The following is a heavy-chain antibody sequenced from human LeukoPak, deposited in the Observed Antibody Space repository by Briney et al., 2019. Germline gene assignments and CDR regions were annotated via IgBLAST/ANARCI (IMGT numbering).Heavy chain of an antibody. V-gene: IGHV3-15*01. CDR3: TTQLERDDAFDI. J-gene: IGHJ3*02. Sequence: GGSLRLSCAASGFTFSNAWMSWVRQAPGKGLEWVGRIKSKTDGGTTDYAAPVKGRFTISRDDSKNTLYLQMNSLKTEDTAVYYCTTQLERDDAFDIWGQGTMVTVSS. CDR1: GFTFSNAW. CDR2: IKSKTDGGTT. D-gene: IGHD1-1*01.